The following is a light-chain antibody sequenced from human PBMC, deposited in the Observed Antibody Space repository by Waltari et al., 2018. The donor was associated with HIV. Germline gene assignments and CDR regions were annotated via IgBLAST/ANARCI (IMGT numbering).Light chain of an antibody. V-gene: IGKV3-20*01. J-gene: IGKJ3*01. CDR3: QQYGSLPPFS. CDR2: GPS. CDR1: QIVMSRY. Sequence: EIVLTQSPGNLSLSPGERVTLSCRASQIVMSRYLAWYQKKPGQAPRRLIYGPSTRATGIPGRFSGSGSGTDFTLTINGLEPEDSAVYYCQQYGSLPPFSFGPGTKVEIK.